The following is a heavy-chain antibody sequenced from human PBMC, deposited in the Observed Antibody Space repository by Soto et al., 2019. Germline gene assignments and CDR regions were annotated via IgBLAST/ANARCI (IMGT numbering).Heavy chain of an antibody. V-gene: IGHV4-59*01. D-gene: IGHD6-13*01. CDR1: GGSISSYY. Sequence: SETHFLTCTVSGGSISSYYWSWIRQPPGKGLKWIGYIYNSGSTNYNPSLKSRVTIAVDTAKNQFSLKLSSVTAADTAAYYCARESRIAAAGISYYYYYYMDVWGKGTTVTVSS. J-gene: IGHJ6*03. CDR2: IYNSGST. CDR3: ARESRIAAAGISYYYYYYMDV.